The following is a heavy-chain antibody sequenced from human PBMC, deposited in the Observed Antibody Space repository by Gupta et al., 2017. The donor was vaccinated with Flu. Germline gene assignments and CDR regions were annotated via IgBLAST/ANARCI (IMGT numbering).Heavy chain of an antibody. CDR3: ARAVWGSSSHFDY. J-gene: IGHJ4*02. CDR1: FSGYY. D-gene: IGHD3-16*01. Sequence: FSGYYWSWIRQPPGKGLEWIGEINHSGSTNYNPSLKSRVTISVDTSKNQFSLKLSSVTAADTAVYYCARAVWGSSSHFDYWGQGTLVTVSS. V-gene: IGHV4-34*01. CDR2: INHSGST.